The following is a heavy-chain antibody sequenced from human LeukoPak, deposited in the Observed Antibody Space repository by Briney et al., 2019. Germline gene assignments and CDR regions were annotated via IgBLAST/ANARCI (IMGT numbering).Heavy chain of an antibody. D-gene: IGHD3-3*01. J-gene: IGHJ4*02. V-gene: IGHV3-23*01. Sequence: GGSLRLSCAASGFTFSSYAMSWVRQAPGKGLEWVSAISGSGGSTYYADSVKGRFTISRDDSKDTMYLQMNNLRAEGTALYYCVRDDDFGFDHWGQGTLVTVSS. CDR3: VRDDDFGFDH. CDR1: GFTFSSYA. CDR2: ISGSGGST.